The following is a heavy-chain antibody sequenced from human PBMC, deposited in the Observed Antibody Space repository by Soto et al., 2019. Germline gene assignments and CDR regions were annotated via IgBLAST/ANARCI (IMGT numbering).Heavy chain of an antibody. J-gene: IGHJ4*02. CDR2: LSKDGTLS. CDR1: RFALSAYW. CDR3: EVIDVYSGLPVD. V-gene: IGHV3-74*01. D-gene: IGHD3-10*01. Sequence: EEQLLESGGGLVQPGESLRLSCVTSRFALSAYWMHWVRQNPGKGLMWVSRLSKDGTLSAYADSVQGRFTISRDNAKYTRHLEMYSLRVEDTAVYFCEVIDVYSGLPVDWGQGTVVNVSS.